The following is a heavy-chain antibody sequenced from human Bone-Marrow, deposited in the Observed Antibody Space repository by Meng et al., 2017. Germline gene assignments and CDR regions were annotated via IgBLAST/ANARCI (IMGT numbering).Heavy chain of an antibody. CDR1: GGSLSGYY. CDR2: INHSGST. Sequence: QVQLQQGARGLLKPSETLSLTCAVYGGSLSGYYWSWIRQPPGKGLEWIGEINHSGSTNYNPSLKSRVTISVDTSKNQFSLKLSSVTAADTAVYYCARGTRPLLFQHWGQGTLVTVSS. V-gene: IGHV4-34*01. D-gene: IGHD1-1*01. J-gene: IGHJ1*01. CDR3: ARGTRPLLFQH.